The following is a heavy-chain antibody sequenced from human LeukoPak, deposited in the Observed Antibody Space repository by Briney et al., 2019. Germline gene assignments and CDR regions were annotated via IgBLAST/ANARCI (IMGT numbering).Heavy chain of an antibody. J-gene: IGHJ3*02. D-gene: IGHD6-13*01. Sequence: GGSLRLSCEASGFTFSSYEMNWVRQAPGKGLEWVSYIRSSASIIYYADSVKGRFTISRDNAKNTLSLQMNSLRAEDTAVYYCTRQQLDAFDIWSPGTMVTVSS. V-gene: IGHV3-48*03. CDR1: GFTFSSYE. CDR2: IRSSASII. CDR3: TRQQLDAFDI.